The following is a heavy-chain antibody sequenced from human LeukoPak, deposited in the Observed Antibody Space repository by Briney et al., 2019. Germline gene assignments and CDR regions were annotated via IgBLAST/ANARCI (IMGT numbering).Heavy chain of an antibody. D-gene: IGHD1-7*01. CDR1: GFTFSSYS. Sequence: GGSLRLSCAASGFTFSSYSMNWVRQAPGKGLEWVSYISSSGSTIYYADSVKGRFTISRDNAKNSLYLQMNSLRAEDTAVYYCARLGRNFSFDYWGQGTLVTVSS. CDR2: ISSSGSTI. J-gene: IGHJ4*02. CDR3: ARLGRNFSFDY. V-gene: IGHV3-48*04.